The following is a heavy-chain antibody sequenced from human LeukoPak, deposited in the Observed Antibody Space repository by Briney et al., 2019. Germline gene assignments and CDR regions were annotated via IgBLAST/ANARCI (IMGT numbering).Heavy chain of an antibody. CDR3: TRRSGYPNWFDP. CDR1: GFTFGDYA. CDR2: IRSKTYGGTT. Sequence: GGSLRLSCTASGFTFGDYAMSWFRQAPGKGLEWVGLIRSKTYGGTTEYAASVKGGFTISRDDSKSIAYLQMNSLQTEDTAVYHCTRRSGYPNWFDPWGQGTLVTVSS. D-gene: IGHD3-22*01. V-gene: IGHV3-49*03. J-gene: IGHJ5*02.